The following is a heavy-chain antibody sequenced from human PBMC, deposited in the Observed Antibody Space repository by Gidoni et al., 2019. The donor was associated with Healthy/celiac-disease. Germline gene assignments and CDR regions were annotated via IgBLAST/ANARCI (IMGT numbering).Heavy chain of an antibody. CDR2: ISSSSSYT. Sequence: QVHLVASGGGLVQPGGSMRLACAASGFTFSDYYMSWIRQAAGKGLEWVSYISSSSSYTNYADSVKGRFTISRDNAKNSLYLQMNSLRAEDTAVYYCEAYQEGGDTATFDDWGQGTLVTVSS. D-gene: IGHD5-18*01. CDR1: GFTFSDYY. CDR3: EAYQEGGDTATFDD. J-gene: IGHJ4*02. V-gene: IGHV3-11*06.